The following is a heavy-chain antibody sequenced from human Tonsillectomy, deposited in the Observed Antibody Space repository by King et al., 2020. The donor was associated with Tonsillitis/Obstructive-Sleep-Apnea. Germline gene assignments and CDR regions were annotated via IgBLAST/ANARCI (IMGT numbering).Heavy chain of an antibody. CDR2: IYYSGST. J-gene: IGHJ5*02. CDR3: ARTSTLAYCGGDCYDNWFDP. Sequence: VQLQESGPGLVKPSETLSLTCTVSGGSISSYYWSWIRQPPGKGLEWIGYIYYSGSTNYNPSLKSRVIISVDTSKNQFSLKLSSVTAADTAVYYCARTSTLAYCGGDCYDNWFDPWGQGTLVTVSS. V-gene: IGHV4-59*08. D-gene: IGHD2-21*02. CDR1: GGSISSYY.